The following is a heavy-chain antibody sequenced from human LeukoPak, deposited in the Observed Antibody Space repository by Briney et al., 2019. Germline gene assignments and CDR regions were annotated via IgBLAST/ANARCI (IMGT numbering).Heavy chain of an antibody. Sequence: GGSLRLSCAASGFTFSSYAMSWVRQATGKGLEWVSAISGSGGSTYYADSVKGRFTISRDNSKNSLYLQMNSLRAEDTAIYYCANQRYSSGWYVAGYFDYWGQGTLVTVSS. CDR3: ANQRYSSGWYVAGYFDY. D-gene: IGHD6-19*01. CDR1: GFTFSSYA. CDR2: ISGSGGST. J-gene: IGHJ4*02. V-gene: IGHV3-23*01.